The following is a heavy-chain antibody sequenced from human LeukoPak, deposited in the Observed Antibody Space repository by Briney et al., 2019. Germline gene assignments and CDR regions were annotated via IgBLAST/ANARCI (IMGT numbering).Heavy chain of an antibody. Sequence: GGSLRLSCTASGFTFTDYSMSWVRQAPGKGLEWLANIRQDGSQTHYVDSVKGRFTISRDNAKHSIYLQMNSLRAEDTAVYHCARDLVATGSLDLWGHGTMVTVSS. D-gene: IGHD3-9*01. CDR3: ARDLVATGSLDL. CDR1: GFTFTDYS. CDR2: IRQDGSQT. V-gene: IGHV3-7*01. J-gene: IGHJ3*01.